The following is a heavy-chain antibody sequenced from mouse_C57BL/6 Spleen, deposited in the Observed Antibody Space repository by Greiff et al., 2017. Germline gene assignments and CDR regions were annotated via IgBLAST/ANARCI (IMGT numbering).Heavy chain of an antibody. CDR3: ARGLYYYGSSSYYFDY. Sequence: VQLQQSGPELVKPGASVTIPCKASGYTFTDYNMDWVKQSHGKSLEWIGDINPNNGGTIYNQKFKGKATLTVDKSSSTAYMELRSLTSEDTAVYYCARGLYYYGSSSYYFDYWGQGTTRTVSS. J-gene: IGHJ2*01. D-gene: IGHD1-1*01. CDR1: GYTFTDYN. V-gene: IGHV1-18*01. CDR2: INPNNGGT.